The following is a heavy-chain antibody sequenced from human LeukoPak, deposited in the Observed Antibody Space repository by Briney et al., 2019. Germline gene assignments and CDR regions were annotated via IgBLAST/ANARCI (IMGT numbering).Heavy chain of an antibody. V-gene: IGHV3-48*03. CDR3: ARDQYSYAHAAH. J-gene: IGHJ4*02. D-gene: IGHD5-18*01. CDR2: ISSSGSTI. CDR1: GFTFSSYE. Sequence: GGSLRLSCAASGFTFSSYEMNWVRQAPGKGLEWVSYISSSGSTIYHADSVKGRFTISRDNAKNSLYLQMNSLRAEDTAVYYCARDQYSYAHAAHWGQGTLVTVSS.